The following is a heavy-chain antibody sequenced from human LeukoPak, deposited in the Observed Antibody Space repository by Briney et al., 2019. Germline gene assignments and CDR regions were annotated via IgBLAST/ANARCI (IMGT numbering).Heavy chain of an antibody. Sequence: SGGSLRLSCAASGFTFSSYAMSWVRQAPGKGLEWVLTISGSGGNTYYADSVKGRFTISRDNSKNTLYLQMNSLRAEDTAVYYCAKDLDILTGLYYYYAMDVWGQGTTVTVSS. CDR1: GFTFSSYA. V-gene: IGHV3-23*01. CDR3: AKDLDILTGLYYYYAMDV. D-gene: IGHD3-9*01. CDR2: ISGSGGNT. J-gene: IGHJ6*02.